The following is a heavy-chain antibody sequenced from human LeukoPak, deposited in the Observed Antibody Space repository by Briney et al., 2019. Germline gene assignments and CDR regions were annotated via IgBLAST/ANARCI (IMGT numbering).Heavy chain of an antibody. J-gene: IGHJ4*02. CDR2: INQDGTNQ. CDR3: ARDGGYSGYDFDY. CDR1: GFPFSGYW. D-gene: IGHD5-12*01. V-gene: IGHV3-7*01. Sequence: GGSLRLSCVASGFPFSGYWMDWVRQAPGKGMEWVANINQDGTNQYYADSVKGRFTISRDNAKNSLYLQMNSLRAEDTAVYYCARDGGYSGYDFDYWGQGTLVTVSS.